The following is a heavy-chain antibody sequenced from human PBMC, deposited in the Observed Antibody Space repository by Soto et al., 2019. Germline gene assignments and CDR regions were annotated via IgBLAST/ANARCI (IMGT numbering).Heavy chain of an antibody. CDR3: ARAGYYDSSGYDGFDI. Sequence: QVQLVQSGAEVKKPGASVKVSCKASGYTFTTYYMHWIRQAPGQGLEWMGINDPRAGSTSHAQKFQGRVTMTRDTSTSTVYMDLRSLRSEDTAVYYCARAGYYDSSGYDGFDIWGQGTMVTVSS. J-gene: IGHJ3*02. D-gene: IGHD3-22*01. CDR1: GYTFTTYY. V-gene: IGHV1-46*01. CDR2: NDPRAGST.